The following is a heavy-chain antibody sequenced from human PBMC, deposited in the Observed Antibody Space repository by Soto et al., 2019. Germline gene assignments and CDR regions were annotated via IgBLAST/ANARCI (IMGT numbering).Heavy chain of an antibody. Sequence: QVQLVQSGAEVKKPGSSVKVSCEASGGTFNSYAISWVRQAPGQGLEWMGGIIPIFGTANYAQKFQGRVTITADESTSTAYMELSSLRSEDTAVYYCASIRDGYNLHYYYGMDVWGQGTTVIVSS. CDR3: ASIRDGYNLHYYYGMDV. CDR1: GGTFNSYA. D-gene: IGHD5-12*01. J-gene: IGHJ6*02. V-gene: IGHV1-69*12. CDR2: IIPIFGTA.